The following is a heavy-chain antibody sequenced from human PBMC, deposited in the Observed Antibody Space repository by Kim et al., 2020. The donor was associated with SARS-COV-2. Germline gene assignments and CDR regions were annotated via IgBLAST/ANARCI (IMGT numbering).Heavy chain of an antibody. Sequence: STGDADSVKGRFTISRDNAKTSLFLQMNSPRAEDTALYHCVRGYAGGPFDLWGQGTLVTVSS. CDR2: ST. CDR3: VRGYAGGPFDL. D-gene: IGHD3-16*01. J-gene: IGHJ4*02. V-gene: IGHV3-20*01.